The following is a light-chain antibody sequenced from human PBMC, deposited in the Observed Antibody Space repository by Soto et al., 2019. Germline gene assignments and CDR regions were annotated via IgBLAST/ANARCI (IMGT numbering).Light chain of an antibody. CDR3: QHYNSYSEA. CDR1: QTISSW. Sequence: DIQMPQSPSTLSGSVVDRVTITCRASQTISSWLAWYQQKPGKAPKLLIYKASTLKSGVPSRFSGSGSGTEFTLTISSLQPDDFATDDCQHYNSYSEAFGQGTKVDIK. J-gene: IGKJ1*01. CDR2: KAS. V-gene: IGKV1-5*03.